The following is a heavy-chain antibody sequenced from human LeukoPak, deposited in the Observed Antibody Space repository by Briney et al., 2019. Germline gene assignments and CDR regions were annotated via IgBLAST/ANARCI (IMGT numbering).Heavy chain of an antibody. CDR2: INPDGDGM. V-gene: IGHV3-7*01. J-gene: IGHJ4*02. Sequence: GGSLRLSCTASGFTFSRSWMNWIRQAPGKGLEWVANINPDGDGMRFVDSVKGRFTMSRDNAQSSLHLQMNSLRVDDTAFYYCAAWTDRGYSYWGQGVLVTVSS. CDR1: GFTFSRSW. D-gene: IGHD5-12*01. CDR3: AAWTDRGYSY.